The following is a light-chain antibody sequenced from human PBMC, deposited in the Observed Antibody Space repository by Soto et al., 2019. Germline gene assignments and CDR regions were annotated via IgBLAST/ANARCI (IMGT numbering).Light chain of an antibody. CDR2: EVS. V-gene: IGLV2-14*01. J-gene: IGLJ1*01. Sequence: SALTQPASVSGSPGQSITISCTGTSSDVGDYNYVSWYQQHPGKVPKLMIFEVSNRPSGISNRFSGSKSGSTASLTISGLQTDDEADYYCCSYTSTSARVFGTGTKVTVL. CDR3: CSYTSTSARV. CDR1: SSDVGDYNY.